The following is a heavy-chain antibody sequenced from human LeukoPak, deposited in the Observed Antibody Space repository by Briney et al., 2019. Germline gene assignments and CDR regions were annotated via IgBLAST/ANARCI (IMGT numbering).Heavy chain of an antibody. Sequence: ASVKVSCKTSGYTFTAYYMHWVRQAPGQGLEWIGWINPNSGGTNYAQKFQGRVTMTRDTSTSTAYMELRRLTSDDTARYYCARTSSGWFPFDYWGQGTLVTVSS. CDR2: INPNSGGT. CDR1: GYTFTAYY. J-gene: IGHJ4*02. D-gene: IGHD6-19*01. V-gene: IGHV1-2*02. CDR3: ARTSSGWFPFDY.